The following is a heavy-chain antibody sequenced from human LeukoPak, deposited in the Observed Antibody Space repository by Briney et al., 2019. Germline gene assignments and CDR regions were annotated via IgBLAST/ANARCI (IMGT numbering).Heavy chain of an antibody. J-gene: IGHJ4*02. CDR3: ARQPEDIAAAGDEFDY. Sequence: SSQTLSLTCAISGDSVSSNSAAWNWIRQSPSRGLEWLGRTYYRSKWYNDYAVSVKSRITINPDTSKNQFSLQLNSVTPEDTAVYYCARQPEDIAAAGDEFDYWGQGTLVTVSS. CDR2: TYYRSKWYN. CDR1: GDSVSSNSAA. D-gene: IGHD6-13*01. V-gene: IGHV6-1*01.